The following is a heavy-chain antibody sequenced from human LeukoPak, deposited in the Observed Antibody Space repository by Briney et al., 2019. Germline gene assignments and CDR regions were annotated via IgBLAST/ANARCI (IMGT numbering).Heavy chain of an antibody. CDR3: TTDALDLPGFDY. CDR2: IWYDGSNK. CDR1: GFTFSSYG. V-gene: IGHV3-33*01. J-gene: IGHJ4*02. Sequence: GRSLRLSCAASGFTFSSYGMHWVRQAPGKGLEWVAVIWYDGSNKYYADSVKGRFTISRDNSKNTLYLQMNSLRAEDTAVYYCTTDALDLPGFDYWGQGTLVTVSS.